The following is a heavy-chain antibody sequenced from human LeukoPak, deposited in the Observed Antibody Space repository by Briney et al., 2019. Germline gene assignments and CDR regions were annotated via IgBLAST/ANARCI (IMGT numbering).Heavy chain of an antibody. CDR2: INPNSGGT. V-gene: IGHV1-2*02. D-gene: IGHD4-23*01. Sequence: ASVKVSCKASGYTFTSYGINWVRQAPGQGLEWMGWINPNSGGTNYAQKFQGRVTMTRDTSISTAYMELSRLRSDDTAVYYCARGYGGNWFDPWGQGTLVTVSS. J-gene: IGHJ5*02. CDR3: ARGYGGNWFDP. CDR1: GYTFTSYG.